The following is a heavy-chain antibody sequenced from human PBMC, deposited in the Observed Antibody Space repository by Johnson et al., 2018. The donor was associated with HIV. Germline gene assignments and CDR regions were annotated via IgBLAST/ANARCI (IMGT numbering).Heavy chain of an antibody. CDR2: IYTGDST. V-gene: IGHV3-53*01. J-gene: IGHJ3*02. D-gene: IGHD5-12*01. Sequence: VQLVESGGGLIQPGGSLRLSCAASGFTVSASSMIWVRQAPGEGLKWVSLIYTGDSTSYADSVKGRFTISTDTSKNTLYLQLNNLRAGDTALYYCARGSYDGDAFDMWGQGIMVTVSS. CDR3: ARGSYDGDAFDM. CDR1: GFTVSASS.